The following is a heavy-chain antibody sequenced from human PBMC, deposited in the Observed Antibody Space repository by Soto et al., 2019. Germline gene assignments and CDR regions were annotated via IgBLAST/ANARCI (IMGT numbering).Heavy chain of an antibody. CDR2: IYYSGST. V-gene: IGHV4-39*07. CDR1: GGSISSSSYY. CDR3: ARETPNNWFDP. Sequence: SGTLSLTCTVSGGSISSSSYYWGWIRQPPGKGLEWIGSIYYSGSTYYNPSLKSRVTISVDTSKNQFSLKLSSVTAADTAVYYCARETPNNWFDPWGQGTLVTVSS. J-gene: IGHJ5*02.